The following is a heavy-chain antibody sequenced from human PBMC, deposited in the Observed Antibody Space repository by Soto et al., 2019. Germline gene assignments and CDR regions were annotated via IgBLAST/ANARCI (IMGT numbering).Heavy chain of an antibody. V-gene: IGHV3-49*04. CDR1: GVTIGDYA. CDR2: IRSKAYGGTT. CDR3: TRNNLNYDFWSGPYGMDV. Sequence: GGSLRLSCTASGVTIGDYAMSWVRQAPGTGLGRVGFIRSKAYGGTTEYAASVKGRFTISRDDSKGIAYLQMNSLKTEDTAVYYCTRNNLNYDFWSGPYGMDVWGQGTTVTVSS. J-gene: IGHJ6*02. D-gene: IGHD3-3*01.